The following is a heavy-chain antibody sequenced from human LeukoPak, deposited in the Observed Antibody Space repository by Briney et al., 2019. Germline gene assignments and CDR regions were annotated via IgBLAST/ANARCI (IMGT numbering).Heavy chain of an antibody. CDR2: ISSSGSTI. CDR3: ASKGRYCSGGSCYGPWGYYFDY. Sequence: GGSLRLSCAASGFTFSSYEMNWVRQAPGKGLEWVSYISSSGSTIYYAESVKGRVTTSRDNAKNSLYLQMNSLRAEDTAVYYCASKGRYCSGGSCYGPWGYYFDYWGQGTLVTVSS. D-gene: IGHD2-15*01. J-gene: IGHJ4*02. CDR1: GFTFSSYE. V-gene: IGHV3-48*03.